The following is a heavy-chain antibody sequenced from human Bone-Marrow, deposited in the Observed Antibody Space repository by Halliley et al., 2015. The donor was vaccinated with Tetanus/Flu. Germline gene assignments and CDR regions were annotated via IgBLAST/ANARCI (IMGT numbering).Heavy chain of an antibody. Sequence: ISSSGTYPNYADSVKGRFTISRDNAKNSLYLQMNSLRAEDTAVYYCARSGYSYGVTYAPFDYWGQGTLVTVSS. J-gene: IGHJ4*02. CDR3: ARSGYSYGVTYAPFDY. D-gene: IGHD5-18*01. CDR2: ISSSGTYP. V-gene: IGHV3-11*03.